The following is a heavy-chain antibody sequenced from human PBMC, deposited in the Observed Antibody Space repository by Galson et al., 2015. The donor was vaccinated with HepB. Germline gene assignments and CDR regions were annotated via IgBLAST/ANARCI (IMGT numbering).Heavy chain of an antibody. J-gene: IGHJ4*02. CDR2: ISYDGSNK. Sequence: SLRLSCAASGFTFSSYAMPWVRQAPGKGLEWVAVISYDGSNKYYADSVKGRFTISRDNSKNTLYLQMNSLRAEDTAVYYCARAEGDTAIGLGLDYWGQGTLVTVSS. CDR1: GFTFSSYA. CDR3: ARAEGDTAIGLGLDY. V-gene: IGHV3-30*04. D-gene: IGHD5-18*01.